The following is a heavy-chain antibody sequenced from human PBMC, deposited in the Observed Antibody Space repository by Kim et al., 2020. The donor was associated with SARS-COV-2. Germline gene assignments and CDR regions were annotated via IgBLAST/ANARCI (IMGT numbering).Heavy chain of an antibody. CDR2: ISYDGTDQ. J-gene: IGHJ4*02. CDR3: ANDYYVRGGYRSTDY. Sequence: GGSLRLSCATSSFTFSSYDMHWVRQAPGKGLEWVAIISYDGTDQYYADSVKGRFTISRDNSRNTLFLQMTSLRPEDTAVYYCANDYYVRGGYRSTDYWGQGTLVTVSS. V-gene: IGHV3-30*18. D-gene: IGHD3-16*02. CDR1: SFTFSSYD.